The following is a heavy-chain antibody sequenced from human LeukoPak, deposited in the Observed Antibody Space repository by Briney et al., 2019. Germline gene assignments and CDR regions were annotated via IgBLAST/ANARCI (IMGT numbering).Heavy chain of an antibody. V-gene: IGHV3-11*04. J-gene: IGHJ4*02. CDR3: ASQYYYDSSGYYFDY. Sequence: GGSLRLSCAASGFTFSDYYMSWIRQAPGKGLEWVSYISSSGSTIYYADSVKGRFTISRDNAKNSLYLQMNSLRAEDMAVYYCASQYYYDSSGYYFDYWGQGTLVTVSS. D-gene: IGHD3-22*01. CDR1: GFTFSDYY. CDR2: ISSSGSTI.